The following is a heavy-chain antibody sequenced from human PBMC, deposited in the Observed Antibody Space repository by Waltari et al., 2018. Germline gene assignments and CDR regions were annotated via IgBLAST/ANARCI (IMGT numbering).Heavy chain of an antibody. J-gene: IGHJ4*02. D-gene: IGHD6-13*01. V-gene: IGHV4-34*01. CDR1: GGSFSGYY. Sequence: QVQLQQWGAGLLKPSETLSLTCAVYGGSFSGYYWSWIRQPPGKGLEWIGEINHRGRTNDTPSLKSRVTISVDTSKNQFSLKLSSVTAADTAVYYCARASSSGYSSSWYRNDYWGQGTLVTVSS. CDR3: ARASSSGYSSSWYRNDY. CDR2: INHRGRT.